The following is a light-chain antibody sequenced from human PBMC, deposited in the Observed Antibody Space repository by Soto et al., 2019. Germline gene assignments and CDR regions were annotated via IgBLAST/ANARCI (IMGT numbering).Light chain of an antibody. Sequence: ETVLTQSPATLSLSPGERATLSCRASQSVSSNLAWYQQKPGQAPRLLIYDVSSRATGVPSRFSGTGSGTDFTLTISRLEPEDFAVYYCQLYGSSPPWTFGQGTKVDIK. V-gene: IGKV3-20*01. CDR3: QLYGSSPPWT. J-gene: IGKJ1*01. CDR1: QSVSSN. CDR2: DVS.